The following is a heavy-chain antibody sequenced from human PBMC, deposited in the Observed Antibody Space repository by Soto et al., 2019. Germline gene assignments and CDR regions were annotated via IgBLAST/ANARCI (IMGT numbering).Heavy chain of an antibody. Sequence: SLRLSCTASGFTFTRYSMNWVRQAPGKGLEWVSSISSTTNYIYYGDSMKGRFTISRDNAKNSLYLEMNSLRAEDTAVYYCARESEDLTSNFDYWGQGTLVTVSS. V-gene: IGHV3-21*06. CDR1: GFTFTRYS. J-gene: IGHJ4*02. CDR2: ISSTTNYI. CDR3: ARESEDLTSNFDY.